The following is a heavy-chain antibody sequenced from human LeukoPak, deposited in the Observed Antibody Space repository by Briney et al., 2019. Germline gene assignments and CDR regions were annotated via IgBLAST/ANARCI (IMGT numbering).Heavy chain of an antibody. J-gene: IGHJ4*02. V-gene: IGHV3-23*01. CDR2: VSGSGSNT. Sequence: GGSLRLSCAASGFTFSDYYMSWIRQAPGKGLECVSDVSGSGSNTYYADSVKGRFTISRDNSKKTLYLQMNSLRAEDTAVYYCAKGADFNIVAAGNLFDYWGQGTLVTVSS. D-gene: IGHD6-13*01. CDR3: AKGADFNIVAAGNLFDY. CDR1: GFTFSDYY.